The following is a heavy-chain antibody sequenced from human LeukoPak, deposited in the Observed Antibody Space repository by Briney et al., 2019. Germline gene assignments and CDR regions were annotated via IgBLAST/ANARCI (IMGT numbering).Heavy chain of an antibody. CDR1: GGSISSSSYY. J-gene: IGHJ4*02. D-gene: IGHD5-18*01. Sequence: SETLSLTCTVSGGSISSSSYYWGWIRQPPGKGLEWIGSIYYSGSTYYNPSLKSQVTISVDTSKNQFSLKLSSVTAADTAVYYCARDRGYSYGYGEGGFDYWGQGTLVTVSS. CDR3: ARDRGYSYGYGEGGFDY. CDR2: IYYSGST. V-gene: IGHV4-39*07.